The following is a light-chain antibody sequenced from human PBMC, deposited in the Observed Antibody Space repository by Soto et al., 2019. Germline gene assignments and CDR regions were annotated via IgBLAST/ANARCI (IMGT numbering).Light chain of an antibody. J-gene: IGLJ2*01. CDR2: VNSGGSH. Sequence: QSVLTQSPSASASLGASVKLTCTLSSGHSSYDIAWHQQQPDKGPRFLMTVNSGGSHNKGDGIPDRFSGSSSGAERSLTISSLQSEDEADYYCQTWGTGYVVFGGGTKLTVL. V-gene: IGLV4-69*01. CDR3: QTWGTGYVV. CDR1: SGHSSYD.